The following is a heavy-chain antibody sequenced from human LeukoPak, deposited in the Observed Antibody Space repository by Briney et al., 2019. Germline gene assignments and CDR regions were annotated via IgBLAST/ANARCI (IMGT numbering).Heavy chain of an antibody. D-gene: IGHD3-22*01. CDR3: ARDIGITMIVVVPYYFDY. CDR1: GGTFGSFA. J-gene: IGHJ4*02. Sequence: GASVKVSCKASGGTFGSFAISWVRQAPGQGLEWMGGIIPMFNSTNYAQKFQGRLTITADESTSTAYMELRSLRSDDTAVYYCARDIGITMIVVVPYYFDYWGQGTLVTVSS. V-gene: IGHV1-69*13. CDR2: IIPMFNST.